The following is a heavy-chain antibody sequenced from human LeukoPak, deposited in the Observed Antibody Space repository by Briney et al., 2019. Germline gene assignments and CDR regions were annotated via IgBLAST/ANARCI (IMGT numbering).Heavy chain of an antibody. J-gene: IGHJ4*02. V-gene: IGHV3-21*01. Sequence: GGSLRLSCAASGFTFSIYSMNWVRQAPGKGLEWVSSISSSSSYIFYADSVRGRFTISRDNAKNSLYLQMNSLRAEDTAIYYRARDPSMVRGDNYFDYWGQGTLVTVSS. CDR2: ISSSSSYI. D-gene: IGHD3-10*01. CDR1: GFTFSIYS. CDR3: ARDPSMVRGDNYFDY.